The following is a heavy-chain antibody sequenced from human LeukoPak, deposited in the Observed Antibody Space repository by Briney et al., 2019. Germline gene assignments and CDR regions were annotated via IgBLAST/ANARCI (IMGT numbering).Heavy chain of an antibody. CDR2: VDPEDGET. J-gene: IGHJ5*02. V-gene: IGHV1-69-2*01. CDR3: ARIIGMAAAGEWFDP. D-gene: IGHD6-13*01. CDR1: GYTFTDYY. Sequence: ASVKVSCKVSGYTFTDYYMHWVQQAPGKGLEWMGLVDPEDGETIYAEKFQGRVTITADTSTDTAYMELSSLRSEDTAVYYCARIIGMAAAGEWFDPWGQGTLVTVSS.